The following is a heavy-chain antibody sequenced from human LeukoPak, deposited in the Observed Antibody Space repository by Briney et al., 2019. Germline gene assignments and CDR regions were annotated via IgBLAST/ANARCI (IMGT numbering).Heavy chain of an antibody. J-gene: IGHJ3*01. V-gene: IGHV1-2*02. CDR1: GYTFTDYY. Sequence: GASVKVSCKASGYTFTDYYMHWVRQAPGQGLEWMRWINHNSGGTKFAQKFQDRVTLTRDTSISTAYMELSSLTSDDTAVYYCASKGAGYCRSTNCQGAFDLWGQGTMVSVSS. CDR2: INHNSGGT. CDR3: ASKGAGYCRSTNCQGAFDL. D-gene: IGHD2-2*01.